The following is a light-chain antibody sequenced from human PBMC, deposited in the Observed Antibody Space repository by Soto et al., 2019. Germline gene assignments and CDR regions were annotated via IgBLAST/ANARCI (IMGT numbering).Light chain of an antibody. CDR3: QQVDSFPRA. J-gene: IGKJ3*01. CDR1: QGIGSY. CDR2: SAS. Sequence: IQLTQSASSLSASVGDTVTITCRASQGIGSYFAWYQQRPGTAPNLLIYSASTLHSWVPSRFSGNGSGTDFTLTISSRQPEDFANYYCQQVDSFPRAFGPGTTVEI. V-gene: IGKV1-9*01.